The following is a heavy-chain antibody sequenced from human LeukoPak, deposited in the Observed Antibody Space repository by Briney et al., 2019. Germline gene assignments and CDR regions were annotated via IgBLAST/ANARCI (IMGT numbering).Heavy chain of an antibody. Sequence: GGSLRLSCAASGFTLSSYWMSWVRQAPGKGLEWVANIEQDGSEKNYVGSVKGRFTISRDDAKNSLYLQMNSLRAEDTAVYYCARMVRGVFDYWGQGTLVTVSS. V-gene: IGHV3-7*01. CDR1: GFTLSSYW. D-gene: IGHD3-10*01. J-gene: IGHJ4*02. CDR2: IEQDGSEK. CDR3: ARMVRGVFDY.